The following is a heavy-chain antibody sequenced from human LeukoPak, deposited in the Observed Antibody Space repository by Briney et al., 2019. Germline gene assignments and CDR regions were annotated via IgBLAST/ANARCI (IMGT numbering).Heavy chain of an antibody. V-gene: IGHV1-69*13. D-gene: IGHD2-2*02. CDR2: IIPIFGTA. CDR3: ARGCSSTSCHTPYYYGMDV. J-gene: IGHJ6*02. CDR1: GGTFSSYA. Sequence: SVKVSCKASGGTFSSYAISWVRQAPGQGLEWMGGIIPIFGTANYAQKFQGRVTITADESTSTAYMELSSLRSEDTAVYYCARGCSSTSCHTPYYYGMDVWGQGTTVTVSS.